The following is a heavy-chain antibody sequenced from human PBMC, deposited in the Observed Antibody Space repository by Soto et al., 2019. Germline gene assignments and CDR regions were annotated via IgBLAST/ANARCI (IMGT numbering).Heavy chain of an antibody. CDR2: ISSSSGTI. D-gene: IGHD2-2*01. V-gene: IGHV3-48*01. CDR3: ALYCSSPRCYFSALDI. CDR1: GFNFSVYR. Sequence: EVQLVESGGGLAQPGGSLRLSCTASGFNFSVYRMNWVRQAPGKGLEWVAYISSSSGTINYADSVKGRFTISRDKAKNSLYLQMNSLRAEDTAVYYCALYCSSPRCYFSALDIWGQGTKVTVSS. J-gene: IGHJ3*02.